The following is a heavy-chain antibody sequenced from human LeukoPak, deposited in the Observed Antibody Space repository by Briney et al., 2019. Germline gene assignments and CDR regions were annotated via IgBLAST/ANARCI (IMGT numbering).Heavy chain of an antibody. J-gene: IGHJ4*02. CDR3: AKDSGVDYYDSSGHNFDY. CDR2: ISGSGGTT. V-gene: IGHV3-23*01. CDR1: GFTFSNYG. D-gene: IGHD3-22*01. Sequence: GGSLRLSCAASGFTFSNYGMSWVRQAPGKGLEWVSAISGSGGTTYYADSVKGRFTISRDNSKNTLYLQMHSLRAEDTAVYYCAKDSGVDYYDSSGHNFDYWGQGTLVTVSS.